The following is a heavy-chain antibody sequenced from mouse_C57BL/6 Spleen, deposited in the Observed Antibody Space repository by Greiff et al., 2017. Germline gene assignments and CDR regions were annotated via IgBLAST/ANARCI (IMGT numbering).Heavy chain of an antibody. J-gene: IGHJ3*01. D-gene: IGHD2-4*01. Sequence: QVQLQQSGAELAKPGASVKLSCKASGYTFTSYWMHWVKQRPGQGLEWIGYINPSSGYTKYNQKFKDKATLTADKSSSTAYMQLSSRTYEDYAVYYCARAYDYGRAWFAYWGQGTLVTVSA. CDR3: ARAYDYGRAWFAY. V-gene: IGHV1-7*01. CDR2: INPSSGYT. CDR1: GYTFTSYW.